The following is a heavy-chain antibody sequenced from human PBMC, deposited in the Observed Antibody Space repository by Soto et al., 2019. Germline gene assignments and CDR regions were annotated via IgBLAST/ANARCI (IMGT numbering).Heavy chain of an antibody. CDR2: ASYDGSDK. V-gene: IGHV3-30*05. Sequence: QVQLVESGGGVVQPGTSLRVSCVGSGFTFRRYVIHWVRQAPGKGLEWVALASYDGSDKYYGDSVRGRFTISRDNSRNTVDLQMDSLRLEGTALYYCARWGTRGGLDVWGQGTLVSVSS. D-gene: IGHD3-16*01. CDR1: GFTFRRYV. J-gene: IGHJ1*01. CDR3: ARWGTRGGLDV.